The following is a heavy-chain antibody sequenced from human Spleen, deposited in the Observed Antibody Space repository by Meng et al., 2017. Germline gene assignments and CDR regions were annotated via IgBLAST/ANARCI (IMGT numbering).Heavy chain of an antibody. CDR1: GFTFSSYE. J-gene: IGHJ6*02. Sequence: GESLKISCAASGFTFSSYEMNWVRQAPGKGLEWVSYISSSGSTIYYADSVKGRFTISRDNAKNSLYLQMNSLRAEDTAVYYCARDSWGAGTTSYYYYGMDVWGQGTTVTVSS. CDR3: ARDSWGAGTTSYYYYGMDV. CDR2: ISSSGSTI. D-gene: IGHD1-7*01. V-gene: IGHV3-48*03.